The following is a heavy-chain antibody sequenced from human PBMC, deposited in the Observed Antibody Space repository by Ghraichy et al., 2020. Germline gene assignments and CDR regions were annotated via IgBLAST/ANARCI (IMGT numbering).Heavy chain of an antibody. Sequence: SETLSLTCIVSGGSVSSGSYYWSWIRQPPGKGLEWIGYIYDSGSTDYNPSLKSRVTIAADTSKNQFSLKLSSVTAADTAVYYCAGGRIVGGTGYYLDNWGQGTLVTVSS. D-gene: IGHD1-26*01. CDR1: GGSVSSGSYY. J-gene: IGHJ4*02. CDR2: IYDSGST. V-gene: IGHV4-61*01. CDR3: AGGRIVGGTGYYLDN.